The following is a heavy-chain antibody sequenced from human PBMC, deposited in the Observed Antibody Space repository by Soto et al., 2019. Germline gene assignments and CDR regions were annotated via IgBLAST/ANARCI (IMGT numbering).Heavy chain of an antibody. CDR2: ISTSSSYK. D-gene: IGHD3-3*01. CDR3: ARDPSPYDFWSGSKRPYGLDV. V-gene: IGHV3-21*01. J-gene: IGHJ6*02. CDR1: GFTFSSYI. Sequence: WSLRLSCAASGFTFSSYIINWVRQAPGRGLEWVSSISTSSSYKYYADSVKGRFTISRDNAKNSLYLQMNSLRAEDTAVYYCARDPSPYDFWSGSKRPYGLDVWGQGTTVTVSS.